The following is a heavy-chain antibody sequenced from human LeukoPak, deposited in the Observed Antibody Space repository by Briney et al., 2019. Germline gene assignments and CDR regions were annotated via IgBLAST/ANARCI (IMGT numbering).Heavy chain of an antibody. CDR3: GRDPPTAVICFAY. D-gene: IGHD2-2*01. Sequence: GGSLRLSCTASGFTFSDSCMSWVRQAPGKGLEWLSHISSDSDYIYYPDTVKGRFSIYRDNAKKSVFLQMISLRHGDRAVYFCGRDPPTAVICFAYWGLGTLVTVSS. CDR2: ISSDSDYI. CDR1: GFTFSDSC. V-gene: IGHV3-11*01. J-gene: IGHJ4*02.